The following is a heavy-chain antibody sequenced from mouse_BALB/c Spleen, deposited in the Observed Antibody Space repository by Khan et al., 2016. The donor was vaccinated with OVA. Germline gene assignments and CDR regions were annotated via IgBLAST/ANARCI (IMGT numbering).Heavy chain of an antibody. CDR2: INPSTGYT. J-gene: IGHJ2*01. D-gene: IGHD2-1*01. V-gene: IGHV1-7*01. Sequence: QVQLQQSGAELAKPGASVKMSCKASGYTFINYWILWVKQRPGQGLEWIGYINPSTGYTEYNQNFKDKATLTADTSSSTAYMQLSSLTSEDSAVYYCARRGLLWDFDYWGQGTTLTVSS. CDR1: GYTFINYW. CDR3: ARRGLLWDFDY.